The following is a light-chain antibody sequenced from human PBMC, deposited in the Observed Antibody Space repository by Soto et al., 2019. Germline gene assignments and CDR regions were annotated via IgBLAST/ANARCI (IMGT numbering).Light chain of an antibody. CDR1: QSVSSSY. CDR2: GAS. CDR3: QEYGTSPRLT. J-gene: IGKJ4*01. Sequence: EIVLTQSPGTLSLSPGERATLSCRASQSVSSSYLALYQQKPGQAPRLLIYGASSRATGIPDRCSGSGSGTDFSLTITRLEPEDFAVYYCQEYGTSPRLTFGGGTKVEMK. V-gene: IGKV3-20*01.